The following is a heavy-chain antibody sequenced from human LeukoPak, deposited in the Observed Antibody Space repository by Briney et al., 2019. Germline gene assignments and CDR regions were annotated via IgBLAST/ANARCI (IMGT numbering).Heavy chain of an antibody. D-gene: IGHD3/OR15-3a*01. CDR2: IYYTGST. CDR1: TTSTKGYC. Sequence: SDTQSLTCMVPTTSTKGYCGGRIRRPPGTGQQYIRHIYYTGSTYYKPSLESRVTISVDTAKNHISLKLSSVTAADTAVYYCARYEEFSTGYSASSPRHYFDHWGQGTLVTVSS. CDR3: ARYEEFSTGYSASSPRHYFDH. V-gene: IGHV4-59*07. J-gene: IGHJ4*02.